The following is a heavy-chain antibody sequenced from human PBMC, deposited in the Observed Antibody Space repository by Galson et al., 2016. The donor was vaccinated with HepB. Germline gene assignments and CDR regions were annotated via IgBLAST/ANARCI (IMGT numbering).Heavy chain of an antibody. CDR2: ISAYRII. V-gene: IGHV3-48*04. J-gene: IGHJ4*02. CDR3: ARSVEGHFDY. Sequence: SLRLSCAASGFTFSSYSMNWVRQAPGKGLEWVSYISAYRIIYYADSVKGRFTISRDNARNSLYLQMNTLRADDTAVYYCARSVEGHFDYWGQGILVTVSS. CDR1: GFTFSSYS. D-gene: IGHD1-1*01.